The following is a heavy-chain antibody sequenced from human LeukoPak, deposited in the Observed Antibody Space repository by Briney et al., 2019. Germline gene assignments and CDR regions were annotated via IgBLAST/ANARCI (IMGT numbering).Heavy chain of an antibody. Sequence: GGSLRLSCAASGFTVSNNDMNWVRQAAGKGLEWVSVIYSGGTTYYADSVKGRFTISRDNSKNTLYLQMNSLRAEDTAMYYCARESLGNYSDYWGQGTLVTVSS. V-gene: IGHV3-53*01. J-gene: IGHJ4*02. CDR3: ARESLGNYSDY. CDR1: GFTVSNND. D-gene: IGHD1-14*01. CDR2: IYSGGTT.